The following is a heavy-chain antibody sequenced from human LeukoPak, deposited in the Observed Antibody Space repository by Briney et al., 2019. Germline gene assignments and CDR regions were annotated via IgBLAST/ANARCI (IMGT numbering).Heavy chain of an antibody. Sequence: GGSLRLSCAVSGFTLSSYLMHWVRQTPGKGLVWISRIHSDGSTSYADSVKGRFTISRDDAKNTLYLQMNSLRVEDTAVYYCARDMGSGSYSFGHFDRWGQGTLVTVSS. CDR2: IHSDGST. J-gene: IGHJ4*02. CDR3: ARDMGSGSYSFGHFDR. V-gene: IGHV3-74*01. CDR1: GFTLSSYL. D-gene: IGHD3-10*01.